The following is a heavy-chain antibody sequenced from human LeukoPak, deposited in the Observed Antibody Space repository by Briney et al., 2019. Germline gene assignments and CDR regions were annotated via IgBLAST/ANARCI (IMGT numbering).Heavy chain of an antibody. J-gene: IGHJ6*03. D-gene: IGHD3-9*01. CDR1: GASISSGSYY. Sequence: SQTLSLTCTVSGASISSGSYYWSWIRQPAGKGLEWIGRIYTSGSTNYNPSLKSRFTISVDTSKNQFSLKLSSVTAADTAVYYCARARYEGNYDILTGSHYYYYYMDVWGKGTTVTISS. CDR2: IYTSGST. V-gene: IGHV4-61*02. CDR3: ARARYEGNYDILTGSHYYYYYMDV.